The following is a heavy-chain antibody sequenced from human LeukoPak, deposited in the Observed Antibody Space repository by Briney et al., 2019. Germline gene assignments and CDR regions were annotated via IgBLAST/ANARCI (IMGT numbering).Heavy chain of an antibody. Sequence: GGSLRLSCAASGFTFSSYWMSWVRQAPGKGLEWVANIKQHGSEKYYVDPVKGRFTISRDNAKNSLYLQMNSLRAEDTAVYYCAREADDGVYYFDYWGQGTLVTVSS. D-gene: IGHD5-24*01. CDR2: IKQHGSEK. V-gene: IGHV3-7*01. J-gene: IGHJ4*02. CDR1: GFTFSSYW. CDR3: AREADDGVYYFDY.